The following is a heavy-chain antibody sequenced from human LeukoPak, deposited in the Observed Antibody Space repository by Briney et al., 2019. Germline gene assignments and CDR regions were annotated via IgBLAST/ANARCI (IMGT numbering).Heavy chain of an antibody. CDR3: TRYYSRGYYYYMDV. CDR1: GGYISNYY. D-gene: IGHD4-11*01. J-gene: IGHJ6*03. Sequence: SETLSLTCTVSGGYISNYYWSWIRQPPGKGLEWIGYIYYSGSTNYNPSLKSRVTISVDTSKNQFSLKLGSVTAADTAVYYCTRYYSRGYYYYMDVWGKGTTVTVSS. V-gene: IGHV4-59*01. CDR2: IYYSGST.